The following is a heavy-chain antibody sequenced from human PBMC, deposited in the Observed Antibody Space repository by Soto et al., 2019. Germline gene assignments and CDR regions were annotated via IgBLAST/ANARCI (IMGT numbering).Heavy chain of an antibody. J-gene: IGHJ3*02. V-gene: IGHV3-15*01. CDR3: TTLIVVVVAATPPDAFDI. Sequence: GGSLRVSCASSELTFSNYAMHCARQAPGKGLQWVGRIKSKTDGGTTDYAAPVKGRFTISRDDSKNTLYLQMNSLKTEDTAVYYCTTLIVVVVAATPPDAFDIWGQGTMVTVSS. D-gene: IGHD2-15*01. CDR2: IKSKTDGGTT. CDR1: ELTFSNYA.